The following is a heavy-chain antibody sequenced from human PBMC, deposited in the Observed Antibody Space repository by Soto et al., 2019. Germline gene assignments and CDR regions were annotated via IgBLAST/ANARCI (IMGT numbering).Heavy chain of an antibody. V-gene: IGHV3-9*01. CDR1: GFTFHEYG. D-gene: IGHD1-1*01. J-gene: IGHJ3*01. Sequence: EVQLEESGGGLVQPGRSLRLSCAASGFTFHEYGMHWVRQAPGKGLEWVSGINWNGEIIGYVDSVKGRFTISRDNAKNSLYLQMNSLRSEDSALYFCARDRRPLQAPNDAFDFWGQGTMVTVSS. CDR3: ARDRRPLQAPNDAFDF. CDR2: INWNGEII.